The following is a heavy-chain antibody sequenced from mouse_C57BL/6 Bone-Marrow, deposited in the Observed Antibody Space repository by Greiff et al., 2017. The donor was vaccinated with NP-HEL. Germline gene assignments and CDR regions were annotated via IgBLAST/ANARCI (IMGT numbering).Heavy chain of an antibody. CDR1: GFTFSSYA. J-gene: IGHJ3*01. V-gene: IGHV5-4*01. Sequence: EVKVVESGGGLVKPGGSLKLSCAASGFTFSSYAMSWVRQTPEKRLEWVATISDGGSYTYYPDNVKGRFTISRDNAKNNLYLQMSHLKSEDTAMYYCARDDGSSYGPGFAYWGQGTLVTVSA. CDR2: ISDGGSYT. D-gene: IGHD1-1*01. CDR3: ARDDGSSYGPGFAY.